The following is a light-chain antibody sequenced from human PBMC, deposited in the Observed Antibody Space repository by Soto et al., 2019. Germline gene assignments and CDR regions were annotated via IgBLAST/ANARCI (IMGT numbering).Light chain of an antibody. V-gene: IGKV3-11*01. CDR3: QQRSNWPLFT. J-gene: IGKJ3*01. Sequence: EIVLTQSPATLSLSPGERATLSCRASPSVSSYLAWYQHKPGQAPRLLIYDASNRATGIPARFRGSGSWTDFTLTISSLEPEDFAVSYCQQRSNWPLFTFGPGTKVDIK. CDR1: PSVSSY. CDR2: DAS.